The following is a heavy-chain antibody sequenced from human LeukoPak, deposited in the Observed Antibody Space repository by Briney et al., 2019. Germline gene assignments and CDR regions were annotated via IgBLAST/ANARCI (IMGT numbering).Heavy chain of an antibody. J-gene: IGHJ1*01. CDR2: ISYDGSNK. CDR3: AKDTGYSSSTFQH. CDR1: GFTFSSYG. V-gene: IGHV3-30*18. D-gene: IGHD6-13*01. Sequence: PGGSLRLSCAASGFTFSSYGMHWVRQAPGKGLEWVAVISYDGSNKYYADSVKGRFTISRDNSKNTLYLQMNSLRAEDTAVYYCAKDTGYSSSTFQHWGQGTLVTVSS.